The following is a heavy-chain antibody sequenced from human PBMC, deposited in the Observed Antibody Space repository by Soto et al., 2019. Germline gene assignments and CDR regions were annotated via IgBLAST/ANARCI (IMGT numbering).Heavy chain of an antibody. CDR3: ARDLNRLFEEDFRGIPAY. V-gene: IGHV1-18*01. Sequence: ASVKVSCKTSGYTFTSYGISWVRQAPGQGLEWMGWIGTYNGNTNYAQKLQGRVTLTTDTSTSTAYMELRSLRSDDTAVYYCARDLNRLFEEDFRGIPAYWGQGTLVAVSS. D-gene: IGHD2-15*01. CDR2: IGTYNGNT. CDR1: GYTFTSYG. J-gene: IGHJ4*02.